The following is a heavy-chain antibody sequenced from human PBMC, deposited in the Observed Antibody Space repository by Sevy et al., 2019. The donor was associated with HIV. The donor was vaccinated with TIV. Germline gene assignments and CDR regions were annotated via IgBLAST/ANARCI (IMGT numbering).Heavy chain of an antibody. J-gene: IGHJ4*02. CDR2: ISYDGSNK. D-gene: IGHD3-3*01. Sequence: GGSLRLSCAASGFTFSSYAMHWVRQAPGKGLEWVAVISYDGSNKYYAESVKGRFTIARDNSKNTPYLQMNSLRAEDTAVYYCARDIQESYDFWSGYFDYWGQGTLVTVSS. CDR3: ARDIQESYDFWSGYFDY. V-gene: IGHV3-30*04. CDR1: GFTFSSYA.